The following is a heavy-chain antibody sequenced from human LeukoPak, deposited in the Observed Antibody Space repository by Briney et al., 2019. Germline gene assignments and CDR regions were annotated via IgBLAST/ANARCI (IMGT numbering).Heavy chain of an antibody. Sequence: SETLSLTCTVSGGSISIYYWSWIRQPPGKGLEWIGYIYYSGSTNYNPSLKSRVTISVDTSKNQFSLKLSSVTAADTAVYYCARHSTASGYLNYFDYWGQGTLVTVSS. CDR3: ARHSTASGYLNYFDY. CDR1: GGSISIYY. V-gene: IGHV4-59*08. CDR2: IYYSGST. D-gene: IGHD1-1*01. J-gene: IGHJ4*02.